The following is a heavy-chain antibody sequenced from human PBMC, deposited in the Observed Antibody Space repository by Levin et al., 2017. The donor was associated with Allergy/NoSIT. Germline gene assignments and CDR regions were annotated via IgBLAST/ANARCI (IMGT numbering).Heavy chain of an antibody. D-gene: IGHD6-19*01. J-gene: IGHJ3*02. V-gene: IGHV5-51*01. CDR2: IYPGDSDT. CDR1: GYNFTTYW. Sequence: GESLKISCKASGYNFTTYWIGWVRQMPGRGLEWMGIIYPGDSDTRYSPSFQGQVTISADKSITTAYLQWSSLKASDTGRYYCGRHVGQWLVNDAFHIWGQGTLITVSS. CDR3: GRHVGQWLVNDAFHI.